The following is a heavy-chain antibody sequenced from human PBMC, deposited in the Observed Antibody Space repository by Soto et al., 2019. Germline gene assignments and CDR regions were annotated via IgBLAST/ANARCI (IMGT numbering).Heavy chain of an antibody. Sequence: GASVKVSCKASGYTFTSYYMHWVRQAPGQGLEWMGIINPSGGSTSYAQKFQGRVTMTRDTSTSTVYMELSSLRSEDTAVYYCASLVGAPDALDISGQGTMDTVSS. CDR3: ASLVGAPDALDI. CDR2: INPSGGST. CDR1: GYTFTSYY. J-gene: IGHJ3*02. D-gene: IGHD1-26*01. V-gene: IGHV1-46*01.